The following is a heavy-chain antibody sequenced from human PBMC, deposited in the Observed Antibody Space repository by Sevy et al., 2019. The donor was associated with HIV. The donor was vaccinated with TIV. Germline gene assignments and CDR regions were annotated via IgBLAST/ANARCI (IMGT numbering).Heavy chain of an antibody. J-gene: IGHJ4*02. CDR1: GFIFNSYW. CDR2: IKQDGSEK. CDR3: ARDYS. Sequence: GGCLRLSCGASGFIFNSYWMTWVRQAPGKGLEWVATIKQDGSEKYYVDSVKGRFTISRDNVKNSVHLHMSSLRVEDTAMYYCARDYSWGQGTQVTVSS. V-gene: IGHV3-7*01.